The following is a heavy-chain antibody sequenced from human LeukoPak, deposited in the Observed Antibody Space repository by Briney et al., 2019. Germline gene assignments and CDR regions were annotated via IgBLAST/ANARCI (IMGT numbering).Heavy chain of an antibody. J-gene: IGHJ3*02. CDR1: GFTFGSYA. D-gene: IGHD4-17*01. Sequence: GGSLRLSCAASGFTFGSYAMSWVRQAPGKGLEWVANIKQDGSEKYYVDSVKGRFTISRDNAKNSLYLQMNSLRAEDMALYYCAKDHYSGSYGDLDAFDIWGQGTMVTVSS. CDR2: IKQDGSEK. CDR3: AKDHYSGSYGDLDAFDI. V-gene: IGHV3-7*03.